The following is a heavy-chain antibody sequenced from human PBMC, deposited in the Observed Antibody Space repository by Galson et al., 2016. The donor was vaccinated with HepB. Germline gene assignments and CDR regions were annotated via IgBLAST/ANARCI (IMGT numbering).Heavy chain of an antibody. J-gene: IGHJ4*02. Sequence: QSGAEVKKPGESLRISCKGSGYSFTSNWIGWVRQMPGKGLEWMGIMYPGDSDTRYSPSFQGQVTISADKSINTAYLQWNSLKASDTAIYYCATARPSLAFDHWGQGTLVTVSS. D-gene: IGHD6-13*01. V-gene: IGHV5-51*01. CDR1: GYSFTSNW. CDR2: MYPGDSDT. CDR3: ATARPSLAFDH.